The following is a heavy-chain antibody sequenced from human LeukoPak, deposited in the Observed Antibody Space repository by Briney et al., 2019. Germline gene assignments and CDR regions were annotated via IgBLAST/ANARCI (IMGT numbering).Heavy chain of an antibody. V-gene: IGHV1-18*01. CDR3: ARDEELLCYFDY. Sequence: ASVKVSCKASGYTFTSYGISWGRQAPGQGLEWMGWISAYNGNTNYAQKLQGRVTMTTDTSTSTAYMELRSLRSDDTAVYYCARDEELLCYFDYWGQGTLVTVSS. CDR2: ISAYNGNT. J-gene: IGHJ4*02. CDR1: GYTFTSYG. D-gene: IGHD1-26*01.